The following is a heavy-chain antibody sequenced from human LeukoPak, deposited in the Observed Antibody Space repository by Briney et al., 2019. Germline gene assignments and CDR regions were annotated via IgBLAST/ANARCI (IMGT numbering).Heavy chain of an antibody. V-gene: IGHV3-23*01. CDR3: AKIARIAAAGTTSGDY. J-gene: IGHJ4*02. Sequence: GGSLRLSCAASGFTFSSYAMSWVRQAPGKGLEWVSTISGRGGSTYYADSVKGRFTISRDNSKNTLYLQMNSLRAEDTAVYYCAKIARIAAAGTTSGDYWGQGTLVTVSS. D-gene: IGHD6-13*01. CDR2: ISGRGGST. CDR1: GFTFSSYA.